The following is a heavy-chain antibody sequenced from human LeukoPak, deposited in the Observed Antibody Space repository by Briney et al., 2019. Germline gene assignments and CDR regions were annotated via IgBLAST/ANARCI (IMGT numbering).Heavy chain of an antibody. V-gene: IGHV3-74*01. CDR1: RFIFSNYW. D-gene: IGHD4-23*01. J-gene: IGHJ3*02. CDR3: VTLTSAVSQSAFDI. Sequence: GGSLRLSCAASRFIFSNYWMHWVRQAPGKGLVWVSRINPDGSDTNNADFVKGRFSISRDNAKSTVFLQMNSLRAEDTAVYYCVTLTSAVSQSAFDIWGRGTLVTVSS. CDR2: INPDGSDT.